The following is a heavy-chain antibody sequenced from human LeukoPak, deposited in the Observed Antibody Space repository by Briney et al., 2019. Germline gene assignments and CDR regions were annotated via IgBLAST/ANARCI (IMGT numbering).Heavy chain of an antibody. V-gene: IGHV3-74*01. J-gene: IGHJ4*02. CDR1: GFTFSSYW. Sequence: QPGGSLRLSCAASGFTFSSYWMHWVRQAPGKGLVWVSRDSDGTTTTNADSVKGRFTISRDNAKNTLYLQMNNLRVEDTAVYYCAREVGSGWPIDYWGQGTLVTVSS. CDR2: DSDGTTT. CDR3: AREVGSGWPIDY. D-gene: IGHD6-19*01.